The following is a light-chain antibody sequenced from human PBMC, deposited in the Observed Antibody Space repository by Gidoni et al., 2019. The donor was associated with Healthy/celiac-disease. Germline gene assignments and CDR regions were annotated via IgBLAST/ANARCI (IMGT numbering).Light chain of an antibody. CDR3: QQYYSTPFT. Sequence: DIVMTQSPDSVAVSLGARATINCKSSQSVLYSSNNKNYLAWYQQKPGQPPQLLIYWASTRESVVPGRFSGSGSVTDFTLTISSLQAEDVAVYYCQQYYSTPFTFGGXTKVEIK. CDR1: QSVLYSSNNKNY. CDR2: WAS. J-gene: IGKJ4*01. V-gene: IGKV4-1*01.